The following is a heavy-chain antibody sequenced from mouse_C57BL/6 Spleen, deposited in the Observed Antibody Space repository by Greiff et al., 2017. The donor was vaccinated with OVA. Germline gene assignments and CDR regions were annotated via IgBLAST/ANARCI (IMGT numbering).Heavy chain of an antibody. CDR2: IDPSDSYT. V-gene: IGHV1-69*01. Sequence: VQLQQSGAELVMPGASVKLSCKASGYTFTSYWMHWVKQRPGQGLEWIGEIDPSDSYTNYNQKFKGKSTLTVDKSSSTAYMQLSSLTSEDSAVYYCARSGNYGSTWYFDVWGTGTTVTVSS. D-gene: IGHD1-1*01. CDR1: GYTFTSYW. CDR3: ARSGNYGSTWYFDV. J-gene: IGHJ1*03.